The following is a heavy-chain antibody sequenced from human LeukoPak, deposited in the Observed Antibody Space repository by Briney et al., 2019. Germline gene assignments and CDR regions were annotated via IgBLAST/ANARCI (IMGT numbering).Heavy chain of an antibody. CDR1: GFTFGDYA. V-gene: IGHV3-49*03. D-gene: IGHD5-12*01. Sequence: PGGSLRLSCTASGFTFGDYAMSWFRQAPGKGLEWVGFIRSKAYGGTTEYAASVKGRFTISRDNSQNTLYLQVDSLRVDDTAVYYCAKDSPPTSEWLPDYWGQGTLVTISS. CDR3: AKDSPPTSEWLPDY. J-gene: IGHJ4*02. CDR2: IRSKAYGGTT.